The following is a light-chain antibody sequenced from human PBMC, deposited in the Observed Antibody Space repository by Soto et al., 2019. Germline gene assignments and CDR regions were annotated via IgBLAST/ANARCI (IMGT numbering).Light chain of an antibody. CDR1: SSDVGGYNY. J-gene: IGLJ1*01. Sequence: QSALTQPRSVSGSPGQSVTISCTGTSSDVGGYNYVSWYQQQPGKAPKLMIYDVSKRPSGVPDRFSGSKSGNSASLTSSGLQAEDESYYYCCSYAGSYTYVFGTGTKLTVL. CDR2: DVS. CDR3: CSYAGSYTYV. V-gene: IGLV2-11*01.